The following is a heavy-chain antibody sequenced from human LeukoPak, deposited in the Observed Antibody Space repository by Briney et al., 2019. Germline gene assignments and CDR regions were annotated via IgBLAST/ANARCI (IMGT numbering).Heavy chain of an antibody. CDR3: ARGPKYSSSWYSIYYYMDV. V-gene: IGHV3-23*01. CDR1: GFTFSSYA. CDR2: ISGSGGST. Sequence: GGSLRPSCAASGFTFSSYAMSWVRQAPGKGLEWVSAISGSGGSTYYADSVKGRFTISRDNAKNSLYLQMNSLRAEDTAVYYCARGPKYSSSWYSIYYYMDVWGKGTTVTVSS. J-gene: IGHJ6*03. D-gene: IGHD6-13*01.